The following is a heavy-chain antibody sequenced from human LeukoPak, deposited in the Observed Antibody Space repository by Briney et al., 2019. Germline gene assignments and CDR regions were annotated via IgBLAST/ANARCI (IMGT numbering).Heavy chain of an antibody. CDR1: GYSFTNYW. V-gene: IGHV5-51*01. CDR2: IYPGDSDT. CDR3: ARGATTLEY. D-gene: IGHD5-12*01. J-gene: IGHJ4*02. Sequence: GESLRISCQGSGYSFTNYWIAWVRQMPGKGLEWMGIIYPGDSDTRYSPSFQGQVTISADKSISTAYLQWSSLEASDTAMYYCARGATTLEYWGQGALVTVSS.